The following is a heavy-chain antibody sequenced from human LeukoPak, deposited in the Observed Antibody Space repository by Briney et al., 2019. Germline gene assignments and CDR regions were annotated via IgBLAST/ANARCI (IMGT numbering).Heavy chain of an antibody. CDR1: GYTLTELS. CDR2: FDPEDGET. CDR3: ATFPPRQLLDSNWFDP. J-gene: IGHJ5*02. V-gene: IGHV1-24*01. Sequence: PWASVKVSCKVSGYTLTELSMHGVRQAPGKGLEWMGGFDPEDGETIYAQKFQGRVTMTEDTSTDTAYMELSSLRSEDTAVYYCATFPPRQLLDSNWFDPWGQGTLVTVSS. D-gene: IGHD2-2*01.